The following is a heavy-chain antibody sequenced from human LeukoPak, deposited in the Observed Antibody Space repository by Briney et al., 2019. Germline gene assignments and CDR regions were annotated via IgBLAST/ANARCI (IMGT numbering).Heavy chain of an antibody. V-gene: IGHV3-30*04. CDR1: GFTFSSFA. J-gene: IGHJ4*02. D-gene: IGHD1-26*01. CDR3: ARDLEPYSGSSHFDY. CDR2: ISYDGSNK. Sequence: GGSLRLSCAASGFTFSSFAMHWVRQAPGKGLEWVAVISYDGSNKYYADSVKGRFTISRDNSKNTLYLQMNSLRAEDTAVYYCARDLEPYSGSSHFDYWGQGTLVIVSS.